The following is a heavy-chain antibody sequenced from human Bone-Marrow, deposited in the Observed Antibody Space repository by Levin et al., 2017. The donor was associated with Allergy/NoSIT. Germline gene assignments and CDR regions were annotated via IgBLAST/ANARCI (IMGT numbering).Heavy chain of an antibody. Sequence: SQTLSLTCTFSGGSISNSHWNWIRQPAGKGLEWIGRMYTSDSTKYNPSLKSRVTMSVDTSKRQISLELRSVTAADTAVYYCAASVGAIDYWGQGILVTVSS. J-gene: IGHJ4*02. CDR1: GGSISNSH. CDR2: MYTSDST. V-gene: IGHV4-4*07. D-gene: IGHD1-26*01. CDR3: AASVGAIDY.